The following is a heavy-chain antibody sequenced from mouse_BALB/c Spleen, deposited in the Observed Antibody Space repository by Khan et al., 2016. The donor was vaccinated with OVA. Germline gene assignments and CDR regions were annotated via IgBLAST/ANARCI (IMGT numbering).Heavy chain of an antibody. J-gene: IGHJ2*01. CDR2: IHPTSGYT. V-gene: IGHV1-7*01. Sequence: QVQLQQSGAERAKPGASVKMSCKASGYTFTTYWMHWVKQRPGQGLEWIGYIHPTSGYTDYNEKFKDRATLSADKSSSTAYMQLSSLTSEDSAVYYCTRDRIDYRGQGTTLTVSS. CDR3: TRDRIDY. CDR1: GYTFTTYW.